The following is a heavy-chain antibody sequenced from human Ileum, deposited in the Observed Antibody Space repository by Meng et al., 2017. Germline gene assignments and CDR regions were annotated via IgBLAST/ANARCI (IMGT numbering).Heavy chain of an antibody. CDR1: GGSISSSNSY. CDR2: TYHSGST. V-gene: IGHV4-39*01. J-gene: IGHJ4*02. CDR3: ARRRGGSGRDC. Sequence: QLQLQESGPGLVKPSETLFLTCTGSGGSISSSNSYWDWIRQPPGKGLEWIGATYHSGSTSYNPTLQSRVTMFVDTSKNQFSLMLTSVTATDTAVYYCARRRGGSGRDCWGQGTLVTVSS. D-gene: IGHD3-10*01.